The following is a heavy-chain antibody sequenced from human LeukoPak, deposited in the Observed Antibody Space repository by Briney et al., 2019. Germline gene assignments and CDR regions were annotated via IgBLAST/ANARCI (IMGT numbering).Heavy chain of an antibody. V-gene: IGHV3-30*02. J-gene: IGHJ3*02. Sequence: WIRQAPGKGLEWVAFIRYDGSNKYYADSVKGRFTISRDNSKNTLYLQMNSLRAEDTAVYYCAKDLIGYSGYGAAFDIWGQGTMVTVSS. CDR3: AKDLIGYSGYGAAFDI. CDR2: IRYDGSNK. D-gene: IGHD5-12*01.